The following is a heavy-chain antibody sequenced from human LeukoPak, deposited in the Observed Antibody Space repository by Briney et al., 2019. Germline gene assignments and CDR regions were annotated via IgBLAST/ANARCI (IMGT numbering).Heavy chain of an antibody. CDR3: ARDSSGYDAFDI. D-gene: IGHD3-22*01. Sequence: GGSLRLSCAASGFTVGSNYMSWVRQAPGKGLEWVSVIYSGGSTYYADSVKGRFTISRDNSKNTLYLQMNSLRAEDTAVYYCARDSSGYDAFDIWGQGTMVTVSS. J-gene: IGHJ3*02. CDR1: GFTVGSNY. CDR2: IYSGGST. V-gene: IGHV3-66*02.